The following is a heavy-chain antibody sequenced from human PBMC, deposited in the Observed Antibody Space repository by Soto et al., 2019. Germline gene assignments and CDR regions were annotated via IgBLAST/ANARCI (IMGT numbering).Heavy chain of an antibody. J-gene: IGHJ6*02. CDR3: ARRTNYYDGMDV. CDR2: IYYSGST. CDR1: GGSISSSSYY. V-gene: IGHV4-39*01. Sequence: SETLSLTCTVSGGSISSSSYYWGWIRQPPGKGLEWIGSIYYSGSTYYNPSLKSRVTISVDTSKNQFSLKLSSVTAADTAVYYCARRTNYYDGMDVWGQGTTVT.